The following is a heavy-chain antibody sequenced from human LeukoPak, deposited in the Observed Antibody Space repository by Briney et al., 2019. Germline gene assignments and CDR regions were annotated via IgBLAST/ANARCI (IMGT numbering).Heavy chain of an antibody. V-gene: IGHV4-31*03. Sequence: SQTLSLTCSVSGGSITSGRYYWTWIRQYPEKGLEWIGHSYYSGSTHFKSSLKSRATISLDKSKNQFSLNLTSATAADTAVYYCARATYDLLTGYYLDSWGQGTLVTVSS. J-gene: IGHJ4*02. CDR1: GGSITSGRYY. D-gene: IGHD3-9*01. CDR2: SYYSGST. CDR3: ARATYDLLTGYYLDS.